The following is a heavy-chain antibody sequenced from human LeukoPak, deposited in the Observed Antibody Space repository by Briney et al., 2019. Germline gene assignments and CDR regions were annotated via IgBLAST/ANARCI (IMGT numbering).Heavy chain of an antibody. CDR2: ISSSSSTI. CDR1: GFTFSSYS. CDR3: AGVYYESSGYFFHAFHI. V-gene: IGHV3-48*02. J-gene: IGHJ3*02. Sequence: PGGSLRLSCAASGFTFSSYSMNWVRQAPGKGLEWVSYISSSSSTIYYADSVKGRFTVSRDDAKNSLYLQMNSLRDEDTAVYYCAGVYYESSGYFFHAFHIWGQGTMVTVSS. D-gene: IGHD3-22*01.